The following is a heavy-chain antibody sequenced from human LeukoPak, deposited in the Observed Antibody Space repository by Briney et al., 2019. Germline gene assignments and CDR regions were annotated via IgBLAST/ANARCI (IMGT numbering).Heavy chain of an antibody. Sequence: ASVKVSCRASGGTFSSYTISWVRQAPGQGLEWMGRIIPILGIANYAQKFQGRVTITADKSTSTAYMELSSLRSEDTAVYYCARDLGGATPNDYWGQGTLVTVSS. J-gene: IGHJ4*02. CDR3: ARDLGGATPNDY. CDR2: IIPILGIA. V-gene: IGHV1-69*04. CDR1: GGTFSSYT. D-gene: IGHD1-26*01.